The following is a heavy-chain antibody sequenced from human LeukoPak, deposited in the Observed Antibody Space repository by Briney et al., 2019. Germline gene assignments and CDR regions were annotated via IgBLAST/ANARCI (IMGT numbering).Heavy chain of an antibody. CDR2: INHSGST. J-gene: IGHJ4*02. V-gene: IGHV4-34*01. Sequence: SETLSLTCAVYGGSFSGYYWSWIRQPPGKGLEWIGEINHSGSTNYNPSLKSRVTTSVDTSKNQFSLKLSSVTAADTAVYYCARGEWELGYWGQGTLVTVSS. D-gene: IGHD1-26*01. CDR3: ARGEWELGY. CDR1: GGSFSGYY.